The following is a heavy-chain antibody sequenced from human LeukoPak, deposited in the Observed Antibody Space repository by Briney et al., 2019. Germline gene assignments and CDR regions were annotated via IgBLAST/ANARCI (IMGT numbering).Heavy chain of an antibody. CDR2: IKQDGSEK. J-gene: IGHJ6*02. D-gene: IGHD2-15*01. CDR1: GFTFSNYW. CDR3: ARDRWELLSNSYHYCGLDV. V-gene: IGHV3-7*01. Sequence: GGSLRVSCAASGFTFSNYWMSWVRQAPGKGLEWVANIKQDGSEKCYVDSVKGRFTISRDNAKNSLYLQVNSLRAEDTAVYYCARDRWELLSNSYHYCGLDVWGQGTTVTVSS.